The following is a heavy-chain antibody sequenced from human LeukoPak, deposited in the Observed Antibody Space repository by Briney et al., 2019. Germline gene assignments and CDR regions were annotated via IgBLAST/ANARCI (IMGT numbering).Heavy chain of an antibody. CDR2: IDPSDSET. CDR3: ARQTAMGRSGDY. D-gene: IGHD5-18*01. V-gene: IGHV5-51*01. CDR1: GYSFTSYW. J-gene: IGHJ4*02. Sequence: GESLKISCKASGYSFTSYWIGWVRQMPGKGLEWMGIIDPSDSETRYTPSFQGQVTISVDKSLTTADLQWNSLKASDTAIYYCARQTAMGRSGDYWGQGTLVTVSS.